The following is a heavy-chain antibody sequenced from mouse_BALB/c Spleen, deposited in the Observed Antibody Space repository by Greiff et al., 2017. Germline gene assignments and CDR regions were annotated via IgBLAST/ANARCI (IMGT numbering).Heavy chain of an antibody. CDR2: IWAGGST. D-gene: IGHD1-1*01. J-gene: IGHJ4*01. V-gene: IGHV2-9*02. CDR3: ARETTVVAYYAMDY. Sequence: QVQLKESGPGLVAPSQSLSITCTVSGFSLTSYGVHWVRQPPGKGLEWLGVIWAGGSTNYNSALMSRLSISKDNSKSQVFLKMNSLQTDDTAMYYCARETTVVAYYAMDYWGQGTSVTVSS. CDR1: GFSLTSYG.